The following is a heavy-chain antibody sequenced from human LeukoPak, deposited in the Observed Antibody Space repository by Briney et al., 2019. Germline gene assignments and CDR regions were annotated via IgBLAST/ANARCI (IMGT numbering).Heavy chain of an antibody. Sequence: PGGSLRLSCAASGFTFSSYAMHWVRRAPGKGLEWVAVISYDGSNKYYADSVKGRFTISRDNSKNTLYLQMNSLRAEDTAVYYCARGRITMIVVLGYWGQGTLVTVSS. J-gene: IGHJ4*02. CDR1: GFTFSSYA. CDR3: ARGRITMIVVLGY. CDR2: ISYDGSNK. D-gene: IGHD3-22*01. V-gene: IGHV3-30*04.